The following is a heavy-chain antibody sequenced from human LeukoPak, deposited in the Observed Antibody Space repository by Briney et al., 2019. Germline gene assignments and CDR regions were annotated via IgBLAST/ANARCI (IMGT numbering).Heavy chain of an antibody. J-gene: IGHJ4*02. V-gene: IGHV3-30*04. CDR2: ISYDGSNK. Sequence: PGGSLRLSCEASGFTFSSYAMHWVRQAPGKGLEWVAVISYDGSNKYYADSVKGRFTISRDNSKNTLYLQMNSLRAEDTAVYYCARARNPIYCSGGSCYPDSFDYWGQGTLVTVSS. D-gene: IGHD2-15*01. CDR1: GFTFSSYA. CDR3: ARARNPIYCSGGSCYPDSFDY.